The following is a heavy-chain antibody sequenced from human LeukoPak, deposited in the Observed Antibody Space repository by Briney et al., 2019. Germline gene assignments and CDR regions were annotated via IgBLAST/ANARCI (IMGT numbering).Heavy chain of an antibody. D-gene: IGHD6-19*01. CDR2: ISYDGSNK. J-gene: IGHJ4*02. CDR1: GFTFSSYA. CDR3: AKDRPYSSEAY. Sequence: PGGSLRLSCAASGFTFSSYAMHWVRQAPGKGLEWVAVISYDGSNKYYADSVKGRFTISRDNSKNTLYLQMNSLRAEDTAVYYCAKDRPYSSEAYWGQGTLVTVSS. V-gene: IGHV3-30-3*01.